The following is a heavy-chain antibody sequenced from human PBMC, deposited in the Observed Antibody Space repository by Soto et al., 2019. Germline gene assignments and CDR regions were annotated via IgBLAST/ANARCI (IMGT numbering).Heavy chain of an antibody. CDR3: AKDRQRITIFRVVIQTYNFDY. D-gene: IGHD3-3*01. CDR1: GFTFSSYG. V-gene: IGHV3-30*18. Sequence: QVQLVESGGGVVQPGRSLRLSCAASGFTFSSYGMHWVRQAPGKGLEWVAVISYDGSNKYYADSVKGRFTISRDNSKNTLYLQMNSLRAEDTAVYYCAKDRQRITIFRVVIQTYNFDYWGQGTLVTVSS. CDR2: ISYDGSNK. J-gene: IGHJ4*02.